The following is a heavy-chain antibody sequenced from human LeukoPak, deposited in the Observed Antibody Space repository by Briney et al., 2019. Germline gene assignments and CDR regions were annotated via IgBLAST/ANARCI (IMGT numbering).Heavy chain of an antibody. CDR1: GGTFSSYA. Sequence: SVKVSCRASGGTFSSYAISWVRQAPGQGLEWMGGIIPIFGTANYAQKFQGRVTITTDESTSTAYMELSSLRSEDTAAYYCARGPELERFDYWGQGTLVTVSS. CDR2: IIPIFGTA. J-gene: IGHJ4*02. V-gene: IGHV1-69*05. D-gene: IGHD1-1*01. CDR3: ARGPELERFDY.